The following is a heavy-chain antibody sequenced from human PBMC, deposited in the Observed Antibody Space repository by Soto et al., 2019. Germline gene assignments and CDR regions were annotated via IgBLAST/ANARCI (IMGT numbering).Heavy chain of an antibody. D-gene: IGHD2-2*01. CDR1: GFTFSTYW. Sequence: EVQLVESGGDLVQPGGSLRLSCAASGFTFSTYWMTWVRQAPGRGLEWVANIRKDASVIHYADSVEGRFTISRDNAKKSLYLQMSRLRAEDTAAYFCARDLSPAVGNLFYDAFDIWGQGTVVTVSS. CDR3: ARDLSPAVGNLFYDAFDI. J-gene: IGHJ3*02. V-gene: IGHV3-7*01. CDR2: IRKDASVI.